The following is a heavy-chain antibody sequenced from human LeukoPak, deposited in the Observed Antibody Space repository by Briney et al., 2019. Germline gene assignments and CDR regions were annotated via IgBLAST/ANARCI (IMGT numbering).Heavy chain of an antibody. V-gene: IGHV3-33*06. Sequence: GRSLRLSCAASGFTFSSYGMHWVRQAPGKGLEWVAVIWYDGSNKYYADSVKGRFTISRDNSKNTLYLQMNSLRAEDTAVYYCAKNDSVVNDYMDVWGKGTTVTVSS. CDR1: GFTFSSYG. CDR2: IWYDGSNK. CDR3: AKNDSVVNDYMDV. J-gene: IGHJ6*03. D-gene: IGHD3-22*01.